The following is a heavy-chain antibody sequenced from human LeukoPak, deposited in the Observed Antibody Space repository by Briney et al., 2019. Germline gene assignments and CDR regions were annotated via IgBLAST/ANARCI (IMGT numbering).Heavy chain of an antibody. CDR2: IKQDGSEK. CDR1: GLIFSSYW. CDR3: ARDLAGPPQEAFDI. Sequence: GGSLRLSCAASGLIFSSYWMSWVRQAPGKGLEWVANIKQDGSEKHYVDSVTGRFTISRDNTKNLLYLQMNSLRADDTAVYYCARDLAGPPQEAFDIWGQGTMVTVSS. V-gene: IGHV3-7*01. J-gene: IGHJ3*02.